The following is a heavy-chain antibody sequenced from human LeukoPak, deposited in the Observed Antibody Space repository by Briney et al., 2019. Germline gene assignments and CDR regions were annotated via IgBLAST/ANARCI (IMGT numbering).Heavy chain of an antibody. CDR3: SRARYWNYVGYFDF. Sequence: PSETLSLTCTVSGGSISSSSYYWGWIRQPPGKGLEWIGSIYQSGTTHYNPSLKSRVTISVDTSKNQFSLKVNSVSAADTAVYYCSRARYWNYVGYFDFWGQGTLVTVSS. V-gene: IGHV4-39*07. CDR1: GGSISSSSYY. J-gene: IGHJ4*02. D-gene: IGHD1-7*01. CDR2: IYQSGTT.